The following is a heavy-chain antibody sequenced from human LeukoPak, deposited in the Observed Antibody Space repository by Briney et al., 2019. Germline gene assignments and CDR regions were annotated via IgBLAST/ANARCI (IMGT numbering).Heavy chain of an antibody. J-gene: IGHJ4*02. Sequence: GGSLRLSCAASGFTFSSYGMHWVRQAPGKGLEWVAVISYDGSNKYYADSVKGRFTISRDNSKSTLYLQMNSLRAEDTAVYYCAKGGGYAFDYWGQGTLVTVSS. CDR3: AKGGGYAFDY. D-gene: IGHD5-12*01. V-gene: IGHV3-30*18. CDR1: GFTFSSYG. CDR2: ISYDGSNK.